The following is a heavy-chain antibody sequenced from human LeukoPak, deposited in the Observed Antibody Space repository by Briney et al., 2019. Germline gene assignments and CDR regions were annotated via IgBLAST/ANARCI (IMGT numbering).Heavy chain of an antibody. J-gene: IGHJ4*02. V-gene: IGHV3-53*01. CDR1: GFTVSSKY. CDR2: IYSGGRT. D-gene: IGHD2-2*01. Sequence: PGGSLRLSRVVSGFTVSSKYMSWVRQAPGKGLEWVSVIYSGGRTYYADSVKGRFTISRDNSKNTLYRRMKRPRAEDTALDYMAGERLDCSSISWYGNWGQGTLVTVSS. CDR3: AGERLDCSSISWYGN.